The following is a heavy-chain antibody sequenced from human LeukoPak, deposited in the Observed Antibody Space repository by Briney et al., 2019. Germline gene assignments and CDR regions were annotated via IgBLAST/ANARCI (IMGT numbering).Heavy chain of an antibody. D-gene: IGHD1-14*01. CDR3: AREGWDRTDTAELDH. V-gene: IGHV1-2*02. CDR1: GYTFTGHY. CDR2: INSKSGDR. J-gene: IGHJ4*02. Sequence: ASVKVSCKASGYTFTGHYMHWARQAPGQGLEWMGWINSKSGDRNSAQKFQGRVTMTRDTSISTVYMELSRLRPEDTAVYYCAREGWDRTDTAELDHWGQGTLVTVSS.